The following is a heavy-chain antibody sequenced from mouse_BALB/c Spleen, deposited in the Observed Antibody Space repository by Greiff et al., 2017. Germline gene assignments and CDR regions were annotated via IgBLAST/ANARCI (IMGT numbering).Heavy chain of an antibody. J-gene: IGHJ3*01. V-gene: IGHV5-9-4*01. CDR3: ARREFAY. Sequence: DVMLVESGGGLVKPGGSLKLSCAASGFTFSSYAMSWVRQSPEKRLEWVAEISSGGSYTYYPDTVTGRFTISRDNAKNTLYLEMSSLRSEDTAMYYCARREFAYWGQGTLVTVSA. CDR2: ISSGGSYT. CDR1: GFTFSSYA.